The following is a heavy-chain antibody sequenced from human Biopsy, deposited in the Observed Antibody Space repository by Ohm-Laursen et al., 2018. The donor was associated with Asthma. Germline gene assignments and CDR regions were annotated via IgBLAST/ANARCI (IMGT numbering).Heavy chain of an antibody. V-gene: IGHV1-18*01. J-gene: IGHJ6*02. CDR2: ISVYNGNT. D-gene: IGHD3-10*01. CDR3: ARAVDYSHYYGIDV. CDR1: GYTFSSAG. Sequence: ASVKVSCKTSGYTFSSAGITWVRQAPGQGLEWMGWISVYNGNTKVAQKLQDRVTMITDTSTSTAYMELRGLRSDDTAVYFCARAVDYSHYYGIDVWGQGTTVTVS.